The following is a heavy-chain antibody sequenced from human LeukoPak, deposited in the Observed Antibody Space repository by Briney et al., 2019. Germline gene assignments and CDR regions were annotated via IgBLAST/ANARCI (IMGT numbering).Heavy chain of an antibody. CDR2: ISYVETSK. D-gene: IGHD3-3*01. CDR3: AREIGDYDFWSGTRGNGMDV. J-gene: IGHJ6*02. Sequence: GGSLRLSCAASGFTFSSYAMHWVRQAPGKGLEWVAVISYVETSKYYADSVKGRFTISRDNSKNMVYLQMNSLRTEDTAVYYCAREIGDYDFWSGTRGNGMDVWGQGTTVTVSS. CDR1: GFTFSSYA. V-gene: IGHV3-30-3*01.